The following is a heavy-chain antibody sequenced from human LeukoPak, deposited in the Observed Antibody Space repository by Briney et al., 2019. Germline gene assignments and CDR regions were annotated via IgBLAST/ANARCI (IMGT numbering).Heavy chain of an antibody. CDR3: ARDFVVGDSSGYDAFDI. CDR1: GGSISSYY. D-gene: IGHD3-22*01. J-gene: IGHJ3*02. V-gene: IGHV4-59*01. Sequence: SETLSLTCTVSGGSISSYYWSWIRQPPGKGLEWIGYIYYSGSTNYNPSLKSRVTISVDTSKNQFSLKLSSVTAADTAVYYCARDFVVGDSSGYDAFDIWGQGTMVTVPS. CDR2: IYYSGST.